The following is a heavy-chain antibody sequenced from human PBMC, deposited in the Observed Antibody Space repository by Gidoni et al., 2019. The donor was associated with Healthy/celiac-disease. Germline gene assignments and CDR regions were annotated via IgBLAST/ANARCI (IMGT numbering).Heavy chain of an antibody. Sequence: QVQLQQWGAGLLKPSETLSLTCAVDGGSFSGYYWSWIRQPPGKGLEWIGEINHSGSNNYNPSLKSRVTISVDTSKNQFSLKLSSVTAADTAVYYCARVGLDYDFWSGYEYYFDYWGQGTLVTVSS. CDR1: GGSFSGYY. CDR2: INHSGSN. CDR3: ARVGLDYDFWSGYEYYFDY. D-gene: IGHD3-3*01. J-gene: IGHJ4*02. V-gene: IGHV4-34*01.